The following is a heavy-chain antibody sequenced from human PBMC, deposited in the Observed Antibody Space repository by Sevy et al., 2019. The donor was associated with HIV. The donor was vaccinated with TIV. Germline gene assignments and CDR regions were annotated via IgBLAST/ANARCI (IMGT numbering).Heavy chain of an antibody. V-gene: IGHV3-21*01. Sequence: GGSLRLSCAASGFTFSSYSMNWVRQAPGKGLEWVLSISSSSYIYYADSVQGRFTISRDNAKNSLYLQMNSLRAEDTAVYYFARDRGGSYHWGQGSLVTYSS. D-gene: IGHD3-16*02. CDR3: ARDRGGSYH. J-gene: IGHJ4*02. CDR2: ISSSSYI. CDR1: GFTFSSYS.